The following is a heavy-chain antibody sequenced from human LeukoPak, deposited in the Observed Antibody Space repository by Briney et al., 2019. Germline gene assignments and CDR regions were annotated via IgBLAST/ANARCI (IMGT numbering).Heavy chain of an antibody. CDR2: IYGGGST. Sequence: GGSLRLSCAASGFIVSSNYMNWVRQAPGKGLEWVSVIYGGGSTYYADSVKGRFTISRDNAKNSLYLQMNSLRAEDTAVYYCARDPKYSSTDYWGQGTLVTVSS. D-gene: IGHD6-13*01. CDR3: ARDPKYSSTDY. V-gene: IGHV3-53*01. J-gene: IGHJ4*02. CDR1: GFIVSSNY.